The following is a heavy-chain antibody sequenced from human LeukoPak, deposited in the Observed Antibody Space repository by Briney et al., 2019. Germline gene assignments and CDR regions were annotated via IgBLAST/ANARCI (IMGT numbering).Heavy chain of an antibody. CDR3: ASRAFVVRGVTSSPYGFDP. V-gene: IGHV1-2*06. CDR1: GYTFTGYY. J-gene: IGHJ5*02. D-gene: IGHD3-10*01. Sequence: ASVKVSCKASGYTFTGYYMHWVRQAPGQGLEWMGRINPNSGGTNYAQKFQGRVTMTRDTSISTAHMELSRLRSDDTAVYYCASRAFVVRGVTSSPYGFDPWGQGTLVTVSS. CDR2: INPNSGGT.